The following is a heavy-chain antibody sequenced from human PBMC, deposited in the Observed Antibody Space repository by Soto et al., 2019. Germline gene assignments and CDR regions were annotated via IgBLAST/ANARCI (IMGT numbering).Heavy chain of an antibody. CDR2: INVYNGNT. CDR1: GYTFTSYG. Sequence: ASVKVSCKASGYTFTSYGISWVRQAPGQGLEWMGWINVYNGNTNYAQKFQGRVTMTTDTSTSTAYMELRSLRSDDTAVYYCARCGASYYYDSSGYYYWDYWGQGTLVTVSS. D-gene: IGHD3-22*01. J-gene: IGHJ4*02. V-gene: IGHV1-18*01. CDR3: ARCGASYYYDSSGYYYWDY.